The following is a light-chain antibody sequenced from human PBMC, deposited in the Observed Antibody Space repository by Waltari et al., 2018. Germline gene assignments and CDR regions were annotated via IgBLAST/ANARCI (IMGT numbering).Light chain of an antibody. J-gene: IGKJ5*01. CDR1: QSLLYTDGKTY. V-gene: IGKV2-29*02. CDR3: MQAIRFPIT. CDR2: EIS. Sequence: DIVMTQTPLSLSVTPGQPASISCKSSQSLLYTDGKTYLYWYLQKPGQSPQLLIHEISSRFSGVPERFSGSGSGTDFTLKISRVEAEDVGIYYCMQAIRFPITFGQGTRLETK.